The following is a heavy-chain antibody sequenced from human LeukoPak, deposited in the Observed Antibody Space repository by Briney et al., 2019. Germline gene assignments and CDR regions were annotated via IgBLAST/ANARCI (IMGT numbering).Heavy chain of an antibody. J-gene: IGHJ6*03. V-gene: IGHV4-38-2*02. D-gene: IGHD4-17*01. CDR1: GDSISSGDYH. CDR3: ARDYGEYVGYYYMDV. Sequence: KSSETLSLTCTVSGDSISSGDYHWSWIRQPPGKGLEWIGSIYHNGHTYNNPSLKSRVTISVDTSKNQFSLKLSSVTAADTAVYYCARDYGEYVGYYYMDVWGKGTTVTVSS. CDR2: IYHNGHT.